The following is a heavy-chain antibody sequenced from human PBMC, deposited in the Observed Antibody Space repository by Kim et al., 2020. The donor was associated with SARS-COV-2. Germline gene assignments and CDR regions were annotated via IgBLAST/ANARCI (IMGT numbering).Heavy chain of an antibody. CDR1: GGSFSGYY. CDR2: INHSGST. Sequence: SETLSLTCAVYGGSFSGYYWSWIRQPPGKGLEWIGEINHSGSTNYNPSLKSRVTISVDTSKNQFSLKLSSVTAADTAVYYCARSCYYDSRADLDYWGQGTLVTVSS. CDR3: ARSCYYDSRADLDY. V-gene: IGHV4-34*01. J-gene: IGHJ4*02. D-gene: IGHD3-22*01.